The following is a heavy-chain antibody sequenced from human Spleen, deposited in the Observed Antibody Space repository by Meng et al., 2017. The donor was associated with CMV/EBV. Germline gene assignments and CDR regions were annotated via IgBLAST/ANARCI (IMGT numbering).Heavy chain of an antibody. Sequence: GESLKISCKASGYSFSNYWIAWVRQMPGKGLEWMGFVYPGDSDTRYSPSVQGQVTISADKSISTAYLQWSSLKASDTAMYYCARMRCDGDCFFDYWGQGKLVTVSS. J-gene: IGHJ4*02. CDR2: VYPGDSDT. CDR3: ARMRCDGDCFFDY. V-gene: IGHV5-51*01. CDR1: GYSFSNYW. D-gene: IGHD2-21*01.